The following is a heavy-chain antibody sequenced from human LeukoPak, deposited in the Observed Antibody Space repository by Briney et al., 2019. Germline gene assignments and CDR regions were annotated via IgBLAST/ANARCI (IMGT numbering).Heavy chain of an antibody. D-gene: IGHD4-17*01. Sequence: SETLSLTCAVYGGSFSGYYWGWIRQPPGKGLEWIGSIYHSGSTSYNPSLKSRVTISVDTSKNQFSLKLSSVTAADTAVYYCARPNYGDYPPYYYFYIDVWGKGTTVTVSS. CDR1: GGSFSGYY. J-gene: IGHJ6*03. V-gene: IGHV4-38-2*01. CDR3: ARPNYGDYPPYYYFYIDV. CDR2: IYHSGST.